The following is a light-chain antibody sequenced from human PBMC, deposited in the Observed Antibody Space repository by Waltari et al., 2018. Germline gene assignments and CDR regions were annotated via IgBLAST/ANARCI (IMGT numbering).Light chain of an antibody. Sequence: SSELTQDPAVSVALGQTVRITCQGDSLRTYYGSWCRKKPGQAPVLVIYGKTNRPSGSPDRFSASSSGNTASLTITGAQAEDEAHYYCTSRDISGDVVFGGGTKLTVL. CDR1: SLRTYY. CDR3: TSRDISGDVV. V-gene: IGLV3-19*01. CDR2: GKT. J-gene: IGLJ2*01.